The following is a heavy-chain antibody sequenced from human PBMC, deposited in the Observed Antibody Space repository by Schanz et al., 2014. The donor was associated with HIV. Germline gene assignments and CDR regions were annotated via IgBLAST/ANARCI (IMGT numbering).Heavy chain of an antibody. CDR2: IKSKAYGGTP. V-gene: IGHV3-49*05. D-gene: IGHD3-10*01. Sequence: EVQLVESGGGLVKPGRSLRLSCTTSGFTFSDYPVSWLRQAPGKGLEWVGFIKSKAYGGTPEYAASVKGRVTISRDDSRNSLYLQMNSLKTEDTAVYFCARWRSGAPSNWGQGTLVTVSP. J-gene: IGHJ4*02. CDR1: GFTFSDYP. CDR3: ARWRSGAPSN.